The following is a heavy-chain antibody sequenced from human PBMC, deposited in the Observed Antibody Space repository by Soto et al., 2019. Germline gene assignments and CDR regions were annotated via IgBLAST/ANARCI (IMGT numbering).Heavy chain of an antibody. CDR2: IYYSGST. CDR1: GGSISSGDYY. Sequence: KPSETLSLTCTVSGGSISSGDYYWSWIRQPPGKGLEWIGYIYYSGSTYYNPSLKSRVTISVDTSKNQFSLKLSSVTAADTAVYYCASSDQARPYYFDYWGQGTLVTVSS. J-gene: IGHJ4*02. V-gene: IGHV4-30-4*01. CDR3: ASSDQARPYYFDY.